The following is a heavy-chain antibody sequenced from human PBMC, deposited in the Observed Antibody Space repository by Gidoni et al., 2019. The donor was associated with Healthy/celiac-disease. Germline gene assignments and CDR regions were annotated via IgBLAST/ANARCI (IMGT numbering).Heavy chain of an antibody. J-gene: IGHJ6*02. CDR2: IYSGGST. V-gene: IGHV3-53*02. D-gene: IGHD3-10*01. Sequence: EVQLVETGGGLIQPGGYLRLSCAASGFTVSSNYMSWVRQAPGKGLEWVSFIYSGGSTYYADSVKGRFPISRDNSKNTLYLQMNSLRAEDTAVYYCARDRGGELPGGYYYGMDVWGQGTTVTVSS. CDR1: GFTVSSNY. CDR3: ARDRGGELPGGYYYGMDV.